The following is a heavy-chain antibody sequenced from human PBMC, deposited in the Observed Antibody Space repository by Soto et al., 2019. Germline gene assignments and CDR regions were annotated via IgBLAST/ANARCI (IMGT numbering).Heavy chain of an antibody. CDR2: IYYSGST. D-gene: IGHD4-17*01. CDR1: GGSISSGDYY. J-gene: IGHJ4*02. CDR3: ARVGDYGDYYFDY. V-gene: IGHV4-30-4*01. Sequence: PSETLSLTCTVSGGSISSGDYYWSWIRQPPGKGLEWIGYIYYSGSTYYNPSLKSRVTISVDTSKNQFSLKLSSVTAADTAVYYCARVGDYGDYYFDYWGQGTLVTSPQ.